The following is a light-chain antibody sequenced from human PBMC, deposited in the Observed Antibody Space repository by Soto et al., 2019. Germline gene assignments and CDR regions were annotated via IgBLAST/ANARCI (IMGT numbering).Light chain of an antibody. Sequence: QSVLTQPPSVSGAPGHRVTISCTGSSSNIGAGYDVQWYQQLPGTAPKLLIYGNSNRPSGVPDRFSGSKSGTSASLAITGLQAEDEADYYCQSYDSSLSGYVFGTGTKVTVL. J-gene: IGLJ1*01. CDR2: GNS. V-gene: IGLV1-40*01. CDR3: QSYDSSLSGYV. CDR1: SSNIGAGYD.